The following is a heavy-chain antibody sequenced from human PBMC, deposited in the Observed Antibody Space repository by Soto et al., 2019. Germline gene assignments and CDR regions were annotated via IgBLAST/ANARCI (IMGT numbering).Heavy chain of an antibody. D-gene: IGHD3-10*01. Sequence: SETLSLTCTVSGCSISSYYWSWIRQPPGKGLEWIGYIYYSGGANYNPSLKSRVTISVDTSKNQFSLKLSSVTAADTAVYYCARDYYGSGSRFDYWGQGTLVTVSS. CDR2: IYYSGGA. CDR3: ARDYYGSGSRFDY. CDR1: GCSISSYY. J-gene: IGHJ4*02. V-gene: IGHV4-59*01.